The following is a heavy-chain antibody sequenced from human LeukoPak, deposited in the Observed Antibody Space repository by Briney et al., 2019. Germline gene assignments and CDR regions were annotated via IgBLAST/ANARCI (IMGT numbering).Heavy chain of an antibody. V-gene: IGHV4-61*01. CDR2: IYYSGST. CDR3: ARHPVIWPQYPS. J-gene: IGHJ5*02. D-gene: IGHD5-24*01. Sequence: SETLSLTCTVSGGSVSSGSYYWSWIRQPPGKGLEWIGYIYYSGSTNYNPSLKSRVTISVDTPKNQFSLKLSSVTAADTAVYYCARHPVIWPQYPSWGQGTLVTVSS. CDR1: GGSVSSGSYY.